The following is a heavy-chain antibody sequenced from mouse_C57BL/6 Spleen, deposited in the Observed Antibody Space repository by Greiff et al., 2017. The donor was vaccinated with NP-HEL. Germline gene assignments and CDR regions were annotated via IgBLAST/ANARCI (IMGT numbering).Heavy chain of an antibody. CDR3: ARRDDGYPFAY. J-gene: IGHJ3*01. CDR2: IYPGGGYT. CDR1: GYTFTNYW. Sequence: VQLQQSGAELVRPGTSVKMSCKASGYTFTNYWIGWAKQRPGHGLEWIGDIYPGGGYTNYNEKFKGKATLTADKSSSTAYMQFSSLTSEDSAIYYCARRDDGYPFAYWGQGSLVTVSA. V-gene: IGHV1-63*01. D-gene: IGHD2-3*01.